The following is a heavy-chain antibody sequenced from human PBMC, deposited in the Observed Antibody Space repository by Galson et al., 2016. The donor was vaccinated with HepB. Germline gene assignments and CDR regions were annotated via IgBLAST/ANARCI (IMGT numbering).Heavy chain of an antibody. J-gene: IGHJ4*02. V-gene: IGHV3-33*01. D-gene: IGHD6-19*01. Sequence: SLRLSCAGSGFTFSSYGLHWVRQAPGKGLEWVAVSWYDGQYKYYADSVKGRFTISRDNSKSTLFLQMNSLRPEDTAVYYCARDSPGHNAQWLVRPLEFWDQGTLVTVSS. CDR1: GFTFSSYG. CDR2: SWYDGQYK. CDR3: ARDSPGHNAQWLVRPLEF.